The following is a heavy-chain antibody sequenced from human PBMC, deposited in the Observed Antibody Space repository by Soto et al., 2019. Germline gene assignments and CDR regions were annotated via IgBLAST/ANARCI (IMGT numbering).Heavy chain of an antibody. J-gene: IGHJ4*01. CDR3: TAEVPSVPGPSDY. D-gene: IGHD3-10*01. V-gene: IGHV3-15*07. Sequence: EVHLVESGGGFRKPGESLRLSCVASGFIFDSAWMNWVRQAPGKGLEWVGGVRSKSGGGIKDYAAPGNGRLTVSRDDSEGMLYQQMNSLNIEDTAVYYCTAEVPSVPGPSDYWGRGTLVTVSS. CDR1: GFIFDSAW. CDR2: VRSKSGGGIK.